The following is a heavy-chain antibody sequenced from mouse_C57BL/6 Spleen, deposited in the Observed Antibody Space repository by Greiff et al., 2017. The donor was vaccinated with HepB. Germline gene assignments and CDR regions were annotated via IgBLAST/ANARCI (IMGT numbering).Heavy chain of an antibody. Sequence: VQLQQSGPVLVKPGASVKMSCKASGYTFTDYYMNWVKQSHGKSLEWIGVINPYNGGTSYNQKFKGKATLTVDKSSSTAYMELNSLTSEDSAVYYCARLHYNDLWFAYWGQGTLVTVSA. CDR1: GYTFTDYY. CDR3: ARLHYNDLWFAY. J-gene: IGHJ3*01. V-gene: IGHV1-19*01. D-gene: IGHD1-3*01. CDR2: INPYNGGT.